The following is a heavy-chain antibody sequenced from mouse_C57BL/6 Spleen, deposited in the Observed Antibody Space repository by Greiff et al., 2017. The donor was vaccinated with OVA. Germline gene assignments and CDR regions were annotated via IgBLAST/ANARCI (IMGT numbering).Heavy chain of an antibody. CDR1: GYTFTSYW. V-gene: IGHV1-52*01. CDR2: IDPSDSET. J-gene: IGHJ1*03. CDR3: ARIYYVNHWYFDV. Sequence: QVQLQQPGAELVRPGSSVKLSCKASGYTFTSYWMHWVKQRPIQGLEWIGNIDPSDSETHYNQKFKDKATLTVDKSSSTAYMQLSSLTSEDSAVYYCARIYYVNHWYFDVWGTGTTVTVSS. D-gene: IGHD2-1*01.